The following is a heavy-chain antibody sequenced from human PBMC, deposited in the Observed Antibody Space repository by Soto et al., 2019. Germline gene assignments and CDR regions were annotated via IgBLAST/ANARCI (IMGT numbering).Heavy chain of an antibody. D-gene: IGHD5-18*01. J-gene: IGHJ4*02. Sequence: SLKISCKGCGYSFTNYWIGWVRQMPGKGLEWMGIIYPGDSDTRYSPSFQGQVIISVDQSISTAYLQWSSLQASDTAMYYCARQDYNYAYFDFWGQGTLVTVSS. CDR3: ARQDYNYAYFDF. V-gene: IGHV5-51*01. CDR1: GYSFTNYW. CDR2: IYPGDSDT.